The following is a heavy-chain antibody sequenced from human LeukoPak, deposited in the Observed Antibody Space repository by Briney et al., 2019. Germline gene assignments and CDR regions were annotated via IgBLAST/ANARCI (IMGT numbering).Heavy chain of an antibody. CDR3: ARGVGSSGWPDFDY. Sequence: PSETLSLTCAVYGGSFSGYYRSWIRQPPGKGLEWIGEINHSGSTNYNPSLKSRVTISVDTSKNQFSLKLSSVTAADTAVYYCARGVGSSGWPDFDYWGQGTLVTVSS. V-gene: IGHV4-34*01. CDR2: INHSGST. J-gene: IGHJ4*02. D-gene: IGHD6-19*01. CDR1: GGSFSGYY.